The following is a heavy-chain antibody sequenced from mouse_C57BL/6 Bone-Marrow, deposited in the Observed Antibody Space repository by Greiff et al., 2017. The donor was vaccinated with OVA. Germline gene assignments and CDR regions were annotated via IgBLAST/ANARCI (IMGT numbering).Heavy chain of an antibody. CDR3: ARGGRDY. CDR2: INPSNGGT. V-gene: IGHV1-53*01. CDR1: GYTFTSYW. Sequence: QVQLKQSGTELVKPGASVKLSCKASGYTFTSYWMHWVKQRPGQGLEWIGNINPSNGGTNYNEKFKSKATLTVDNSSRPAYMQLSSLTYEETAVYYCARGGRDYWGQGTTLTLSP. J-gene: IGHJ2*01.